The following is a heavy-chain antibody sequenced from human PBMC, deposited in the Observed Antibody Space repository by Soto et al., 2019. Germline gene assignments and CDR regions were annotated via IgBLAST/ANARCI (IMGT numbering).Heavy chain of an antibody. CDR2: ISSGGSAM. CDR1: GFSFSDYY. J-gene: IGHJ6*04. V-gene: IGHV3-11*01. CDR3: ARGDIMDV. Sequence: WVSLRLSCAASGFSFSDYYMIWIRQAPGKGLEWVSHISSGGSAMYSADSVKGRFTISRDNVKNSLYLQMNSLRAEDTAVYYCARGDIMDVWGKGTTVTVSS.